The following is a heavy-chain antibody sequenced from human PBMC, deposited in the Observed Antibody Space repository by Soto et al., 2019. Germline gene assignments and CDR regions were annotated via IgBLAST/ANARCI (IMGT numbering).Heavy chain of an antibody. CDR2: TTXGNGNX. CDR3: ARDLTTVNHTFDY. CDR1: GYTFTTYA. J-gene: IGHJ4*02. Sequence: XXVKVSCKASGYTFTTYAIHWVRQAPGQKLKCMGRTTXGNGNXKYSKKSQGRXXITRDKSXXNAYTELSSLRSQHTAVYYCARDLTTVNHTFDYWGQGTLVTVSS. D-gene: IGHD4-17*01. V-gene: IGHV1-3*01.